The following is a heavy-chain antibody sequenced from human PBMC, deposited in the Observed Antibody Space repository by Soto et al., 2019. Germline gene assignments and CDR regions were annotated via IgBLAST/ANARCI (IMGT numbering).Heavy chain of an antibody. CDR1: GFTFSSYA. Sequence: PVGSLRLSCAASGFTFSSYAMSWVRQAPGKGLEWVSAISGSGGSTYYADSVKGRFTISRDNSKNTLYLQMNSLRAEDTAVYYCAKEPGDSSGWSGVDYWGQGTLVTVSS. J-gene: IGHJ4*02. D-gene: IGHD6-19*01. CDR2: ISGSGGST. CDR3: AKEPGDSSGWSGVDY. V-gene: IGHV3-23*01.